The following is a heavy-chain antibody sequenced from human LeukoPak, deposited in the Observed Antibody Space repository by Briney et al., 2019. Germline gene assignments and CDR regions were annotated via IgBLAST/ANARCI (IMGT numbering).Heavy chain of an antibody. V-gene: IGHV3-33*01. CDR1: EFTFTTYG. Sequence: GGSLRLSCAASEFTFTTYGLHWVRQAPGKGLEWVAVIWSDGSIKYYADSVKGRFTISRDNFKNTLYLQMNSLRAEDTAVYYCARAVGPFDYWGQGTLVTVSS. CDR2: IWSDGSIK. J-gene: IGHJ4*02. CDR3: ARAVGPFDY.